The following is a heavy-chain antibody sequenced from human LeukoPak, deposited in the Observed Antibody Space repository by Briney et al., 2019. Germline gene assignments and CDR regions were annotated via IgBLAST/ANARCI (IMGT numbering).Heavy chain of an antibody. CDR1: GYSFTNYW. J-gene: IGHJ4*02. V-gene: IGHV5-51*01. Sequence: GESLKISRKRSGYSFTNYWIGWVRQMPGKGLEWMGIIYPDDSETRYSPSFRGQVTISADKSINTAYLQWGSLKASDTAMYYCARQKTNRRHSSGWTGGGYWGQGTLVTVSS. D-gene: IGHD6-19*01. CDR3: ARQKTNRRHSSGWTGGGY. CDR2: IYPDDSET.